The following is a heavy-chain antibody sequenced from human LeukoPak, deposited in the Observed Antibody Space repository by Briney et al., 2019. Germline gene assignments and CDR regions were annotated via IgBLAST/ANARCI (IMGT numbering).Heavy chain of an antibody. CDR3: ARAGRFLEWLPVDREYNWFDP. V-gene: IGHV4-61*02. J-gene: IGHJ5*02. Sequence: SQTLSLTCTVSGGSISSGSYYWSWIRQPAGKGLEWIGRIYTSGSTNYNPSLKSRVTISVDTSKNQFSLKLSSVTAADTAVYYCARAGRFLEWLPVDREYNWFDPWGQGTLVTVSS. CDR2: IYTSGST. D-gene: IGHD3-3*01. CDR1: GGSISSGSYY.